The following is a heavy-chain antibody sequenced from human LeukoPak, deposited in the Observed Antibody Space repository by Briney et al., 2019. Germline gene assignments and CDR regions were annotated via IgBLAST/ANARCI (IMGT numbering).Heavy chain of an antibody. V-gene: IGHV1-69*05. D-gene: IGHD3-22*01. J-gene: IGHJ3*02. CDR2: IIPIFGTA. Sequence: SVKVSCKASGGTFSSYAISWVRQAPGQGLEWMGRIIPIFGTANYAQEFQGRVTITTDESTSTAYMELSSLRSEDTAVYYCARVTDYYDSSGYRFREGAFDIWGQGTMVTVSS. CDR1: GGTFSSYA. CDR3: ARVTDYYDSSGYRFREGAFDI.